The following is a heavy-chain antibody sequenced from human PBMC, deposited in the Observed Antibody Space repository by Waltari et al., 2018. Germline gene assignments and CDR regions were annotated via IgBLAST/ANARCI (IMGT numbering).Heavy chain of an antibody. V-gene: IGHV4-4*07. Sequence: QVQLQESGPGLVKPGGSISSYYWSWIRQPAGKGLEWIGRIYTSGSTNYNPSLKSRVTMSVDTSKNQFSLKLSSVTAADTAVYYCARDHYGDHFDYWGQGTLVTVSS. D-gene: IGHD4-17*01. CDR2: IYTSGST. CDR1: GSISSYY. J-gene: IGHJ4*02. CDR3: ARDHYGDHFDY.